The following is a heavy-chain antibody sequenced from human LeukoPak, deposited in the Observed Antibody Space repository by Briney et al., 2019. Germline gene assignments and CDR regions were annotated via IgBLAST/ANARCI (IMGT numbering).Heavy chain of an antibody. D-gene: IGHD3-22*01. CDR1: GFTFSSYA. V-gene: IGHV3-23*01. J-gene: IGHJ4*02. CDR2: ISGSDAGT. CDR3: AKASTMIVVNAY. Sequence: GGSLRLSCAASGFTFSSYAMSWVRQAPGKGLEWVSAISGSDAGTYYADSVKGRFTISRDNSKNTLYLQMNSLRAEDTAVYYCAKASTMIVVNAYWGQGTLVTVSS.